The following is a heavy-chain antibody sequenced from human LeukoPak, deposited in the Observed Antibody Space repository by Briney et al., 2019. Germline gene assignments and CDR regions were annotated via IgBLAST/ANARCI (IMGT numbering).Heavy chain of an antibody. Sequence: SETLSLTCTVSGGSISSYYWSWIRQPPGKGLEWIGYTSYSGSTNYNPSLKSRVTISVDTSKNQFSLKLSSVTAADTAVYYCAGGRPYYFDYWGQGTLVTVSS. CDR2: TSYSGST. V-gene: IGHV4-59*01. CDR1: GGSISSYY. J-gene: IGHJ4*02. CDR3: AGGRPYYFDY.